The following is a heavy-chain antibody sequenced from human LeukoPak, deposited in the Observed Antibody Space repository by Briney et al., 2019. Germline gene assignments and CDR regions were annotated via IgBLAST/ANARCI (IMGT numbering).Heavy chain of an antibody. CDR2: INADGGRT. V-gene: IGHV3-43*02. D-gene: IGHD6-19*01. CDR1: GFTLDAYA. J-gene: IGHJ4*02. CDR3: AKDKLSGYSSGWYPSS. Sequence: GGSLRLSCVASGFTLDAYAMHWVRQARGKGLEWVSHINADGGRTYYADSVKGRFTISRDNSKNTLYLQMNSLRAEDTAVYYCAKDKLSGYSSGWYPSSWGQGTLVTVSS.